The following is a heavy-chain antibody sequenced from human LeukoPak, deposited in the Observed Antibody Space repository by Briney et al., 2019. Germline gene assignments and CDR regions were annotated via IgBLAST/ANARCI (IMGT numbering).Heavy chain of an antibody. V-gene: IGHV3-21*01. CDR3: ARDLSVGAKPDLGFDY. J-gene: IGHJ4*02. CDR1: GFTFSNYN. CDR2: ITSSGTYI. D-gene: IGHD1-26*01. Sequence: GGSLRLSCAASGFTFSNYNMNWVRQAPGKAMEWVSSITSSGTYIFYADSMKGRFTISRDNAKNSLYLQMNSLRAEDTAVYYCARDLSVGAKPDLGFDYWGQGSLVTVSS.